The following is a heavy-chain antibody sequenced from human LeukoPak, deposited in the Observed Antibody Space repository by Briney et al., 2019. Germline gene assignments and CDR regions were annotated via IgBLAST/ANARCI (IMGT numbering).Heavy chain of an antibody. CDR2: ASYYVGKQ. J-gene: IGHJ4*02. Sequence: QAGGSLTLSCAASGFTFSDYAMSWVRQAPGKGLEGVSTASYYVGKQYHADSVRGRFTVSRDNSRNTVSLQMSSLRVEDTGIYYCAKAGIGADGAGFLCEYWGQGTLVTVSS. CDR3: AKAGIGADGAGFLCEY. D-gene: IGHD1-1*01. V-gene: IGHV3-23*01. CDR1: GFTFSDYA.